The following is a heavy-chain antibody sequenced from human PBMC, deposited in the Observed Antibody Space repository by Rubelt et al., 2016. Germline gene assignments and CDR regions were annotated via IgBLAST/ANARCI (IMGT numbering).Heavy chain of an antibody. CDR3: ARYKCSGGSCYATFDC. D-gene: IGHD2-15*01. Sequence: VQSGGGVVQPGGSLRLSCSASGFTFSSYWMSWVRQAPGKGLEWVANIKQDGSEKYYVDSVKGRFTISRDNAKNSLYLQMTSLGAEATAVYYCARYKCSGGSCYATFDCWGQGTLVTVSS. V-gene: IGHV3-7*02. CDR1: GFTFSSYW. J-gene: IGHJ4*02. CDR2: IKQDGSEK.